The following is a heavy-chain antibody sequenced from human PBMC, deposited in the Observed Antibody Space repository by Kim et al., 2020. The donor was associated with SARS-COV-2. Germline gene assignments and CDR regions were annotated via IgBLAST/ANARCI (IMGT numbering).Heavy chain of an antibody. D-gene: IGHD3-10*01. CDR3: ARGGGSGSYYNVPLNWFDP. CDR2: ISSSSSYI. Sequence: GGSLRLSCAASGFTFSSYSMNWVRQAPGKGLEWVSSISSSSSYIYYADSVKGRFTISRDNAKNSLYLQMNSLRAEDTAVYYCARGGGSGSYYNVPLNWFDPWGQGTLVTVSS. CDR1: GFTFSSYS. J-gene: IGHJ5*02. V-gene: IGHV3-21*01.